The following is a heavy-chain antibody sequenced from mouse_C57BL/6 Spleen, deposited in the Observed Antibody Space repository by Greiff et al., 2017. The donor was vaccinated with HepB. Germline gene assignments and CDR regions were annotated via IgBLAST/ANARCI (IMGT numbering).Heavy chain of an antibody. D-gene: IGHD1-1*01. V-gene: IGHV1-82*01. CDR1: GYAFSSSW. CDR3: ARGGTTVVATRYFDY. Sequence: VKLVESGPELVKPGASVKISCKASGYAFSSSWMNWVKQRPGKGLEWIGRIYPGDGDTNYNGKFKGKATLTADKASSTAYMQLSSLTSEDSAVYFCARGGTTVVATRYFDYWGQGTTLTVSS. J-gene: IGHJ2*01. CDR2: IYPGDGDT.